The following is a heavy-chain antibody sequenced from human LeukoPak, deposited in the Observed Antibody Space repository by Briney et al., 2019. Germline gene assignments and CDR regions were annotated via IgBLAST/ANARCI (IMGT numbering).Heavy chain of an antibody. CDR3: ARRRIMITFGGVIVIPENWFDP. CDR2: INHSGST. V-gene: IGHV4-34*01. CDR1: GGSFSGYY. Sequence: PSETLSLTCAVYGGSFSGYYCSWIRQPPGKGLEWIGEINHSGSTNYNPSLKSRVTISVDTSKNQFSLKLSSVTAADTAVYYCARRRIMITFGGVIVIPENWFDPWGQRTLVTVSS. D-gene: IGHD3-16*02. J-gene: IGHJ5*02.